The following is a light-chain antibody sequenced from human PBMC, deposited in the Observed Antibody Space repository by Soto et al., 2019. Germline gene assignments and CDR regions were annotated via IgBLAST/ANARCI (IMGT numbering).Light chain of an antibody. CDR2: EVS. V-gene: IGLV2-14*01. J-gene: IGLJ1*01. Sequence: QSVLTQPASVSGSPGQSITISCTGTSSDVGGYNYASWYQQHPGKAPKLMIYEVSNRPSGVSNRFSGSKSGNTASLTISGPQAEDEADYYCSSYTSSSTYVFGTGTKVTVL. CDR1: SSDVGGYNY. CDR3: SSYTSSSTYV.